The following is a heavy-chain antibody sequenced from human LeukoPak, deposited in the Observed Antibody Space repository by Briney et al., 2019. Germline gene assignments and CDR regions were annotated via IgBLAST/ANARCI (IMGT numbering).Heavy chain of an antibody. D-gene: IGHD6-13*01. V-gene: IGHV4-39*07. CDR3: ARDILATSIAAPYY. CDR1: GGSISSSDYY. J-gene: IGHJ4*02. Sequence: SETLSLTCTVSGGSISSSDYYWGWIRQPPGKGLEWIGSIFYSGRTHYNPSLKSRVTTSVDTSKNQFSLRLSSVNAADTAVYYCARDILATSIAAPYYWGQGTLVTVSS. CDR2: IFYSGRT.